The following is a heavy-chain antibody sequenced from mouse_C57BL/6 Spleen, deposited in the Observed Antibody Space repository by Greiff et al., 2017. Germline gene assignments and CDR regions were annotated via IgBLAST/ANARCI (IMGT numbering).Heavy chain of an antibody. CDR3: ARHGYGSSRAMDD. CDR2: ISSGSGYT. CDR1: GFTFSSYG. D-gene: IGHD1-1*01. Sequence: EVQVEESGGDLVKPGGSLKLSCAASGFTFSSYGMSWVRQTPDKRLEWVATISSGSGYTYYQDSVKGRVTITRDKAKTTLYLQMSSLKSEDTAMYYCARHGYGSSRAMDDWGQGTSVTVSS. V-gene: IGHV5-6*01. J-gene: IGHJ4*01.